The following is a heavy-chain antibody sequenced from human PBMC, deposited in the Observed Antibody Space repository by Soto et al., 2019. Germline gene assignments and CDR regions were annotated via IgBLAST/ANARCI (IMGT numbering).Heavy chain of an antibody. V-gene: IGHV1-69*06. D-gene: IGHD6-19*01. Sequence: QVQLVQSGAEVKKPGSSVKVSCKASGGTFSSYAISWVRQAPGQGLEWMGGIIPIFGTANYAQKFQGRVTITADKSTSTAYMELSSLRAEDTAVYYCARGFGSIAVAGGRPYGMDVWGQGTTVTVSS. CDR1: GGTFSSYA. CDR2: IIPIFGTA. J-gene: IGHJ6*02. CDR3: ARGFGSIAVAGGRPYGMDV.